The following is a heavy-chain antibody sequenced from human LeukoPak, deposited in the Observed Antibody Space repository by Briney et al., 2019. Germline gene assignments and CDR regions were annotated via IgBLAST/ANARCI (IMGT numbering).Heavy chain of an antibody. J-gene: IGHJ1*01. Sequence: SETLSLTCAVYGGSFSSYYWSWIRQPPGKGLEWIGEINHSGSTNYNPSLKSRVTISVDTSKNQFSLKLSSVTAADTAVYYCARRGGMGYSSWGQGTLVTVSS. V-gene: IGHV4-34*01. CDR1: GGSFSSYY. CDR3: ARRGGMGYSS. CDR2: INHSGST. D-gene: IGHD3-16*02.